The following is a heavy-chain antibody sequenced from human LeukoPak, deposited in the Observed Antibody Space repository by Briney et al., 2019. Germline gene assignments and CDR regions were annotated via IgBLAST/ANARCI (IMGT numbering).Heavy chain of an antibody. Sequence: ASVKVSCKASGYTFTGYYVYWVRQAPGQGLEWMGWINPNSGDTNYAQKFQGRVTMTRDTSISTAYMELSSLRSEDTAVYYCAKDKSRAAFDIWGQGTMVTVSS. D-gene: IGHD2-2*01. CDR3: AKDKSRAAFDI. CDR1: GYTFTGYY. V-gene: IGHV1-2*02. CDR2: INPNSGDT. J-gene: IGHJ3*02.